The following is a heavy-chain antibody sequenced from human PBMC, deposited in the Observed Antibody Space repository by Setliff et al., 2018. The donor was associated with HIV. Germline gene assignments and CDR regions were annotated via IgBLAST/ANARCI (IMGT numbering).Heavy chain of an antibody. CDR1: GGSISSSGPGYY. V-gene: IGHV4-39*01. CDR2: VYYTGST. D-gene: IGHD3-3*01. CDR3: ARSQPDTIFGVVTFDC. Sequence: LSLTCAVSGGSISSSGPGYYWGWVRQPPGGGLEWIGSVYYTGSTNYNPSLKSRVAMSVDTSRNQFSLKLTSVTAADTAMYYCARSQPDTIFGVVTFDCWGQGKMVTV. J-gene: IGHJ4*02.